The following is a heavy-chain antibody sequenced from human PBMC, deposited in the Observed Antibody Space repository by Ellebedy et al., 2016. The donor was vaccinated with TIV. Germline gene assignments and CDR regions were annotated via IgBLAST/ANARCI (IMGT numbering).Heavy chain of an antibody. CDR1: GFTFSSYG. D-gene: IGHD3-10*01. J-gene: IGHJ1*01. CDR3: ARGVGRFGELRFQYFQH. Sequence: GESLKISCAASGFTFSSYGMHWVRQAPGKGLEWVAVISYDGSNKYYADSVKGRFTISRDNSKNTLYLQMNSLRAEDTAVYYCARGVGRFGELRFQYFQHWGQGTLVTVSS. V-gene: IGHV3-30*03. CDR2: ISYDGSNK.